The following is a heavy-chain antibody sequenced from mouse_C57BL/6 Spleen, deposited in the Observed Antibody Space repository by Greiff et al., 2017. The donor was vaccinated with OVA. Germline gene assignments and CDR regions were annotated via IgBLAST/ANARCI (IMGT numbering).Heavy chain of an antibody. D-gene: IGHD2-4*01. CDR2: INPNNGGT. Sequence: EVQLQQSGPELVKPGASVKISCKASGYTFTDYYMNWVKQSHGKSLEWIGDINPNNGGTSYNQQFKGKATLTVDKSSCTAYMELRSLTSEDSAVYYCARGYDCFDYWGQGTTLTVSS. CDR3: ARGYDCFDY. V-gene: IGHV1-26*01. J-gene: IGHJ2*01. CDR1: GYTFTDYY.